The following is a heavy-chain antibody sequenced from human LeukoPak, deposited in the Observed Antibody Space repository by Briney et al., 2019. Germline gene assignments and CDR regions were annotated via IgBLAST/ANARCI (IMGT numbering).Heavy chain of an antibody. CDR1: GFTFSNYA. Sequence: GGSLRLSCAASGFTFSNYAMHWVRQAPGKGLEYVSAISSNGGSTNYAPSVKGRFTISRDNSKNPLYLQMGSLSAEDMAVYYCARGGGGSDYFDYWGQGTLVTVSS. CDR3: ARGGGGSDYFDY. D-gene: IGHD6-19*01. V-gene: IGHV3-64*01. CDR2: ISSNGGST. J-gene: IGHJ4*02.